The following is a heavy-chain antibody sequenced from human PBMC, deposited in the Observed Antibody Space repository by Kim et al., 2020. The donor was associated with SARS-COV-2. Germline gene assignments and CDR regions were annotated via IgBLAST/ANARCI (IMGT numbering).Heavy chain of an antibody. Sequence: SETLSLTCAVYGGSFSGYYWSWIRQPPGKGLEWIGEINHSGSTNYNPSLKSRVTISVDTSKNQFSLKLSSVTAADTAVYYCARGRGSYYLGLFDYWGQGTLVTVSS. CDR2: INHSGST. D-gene: IGHD1-26*01. V-gene: IGHV4-34*01. CDR1: GGSFSGYY. CDR3: ARGRGSYYLGLFDY. J-gene: IGHJ4*02.